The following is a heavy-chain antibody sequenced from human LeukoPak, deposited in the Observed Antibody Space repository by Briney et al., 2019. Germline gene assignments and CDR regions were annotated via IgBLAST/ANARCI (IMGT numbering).Heavy chain of an antibody. CDR1: GFTFSTNS. V-gene: IGHV3-64D*08. CDR2: ITSNGGST. CDR3: VTVGMTSIWSYLRFDP. Sequence: GGSLRLSCPASGFTFSTNSMHWVRQAPGKGLEFVSAITSNGGSTYYADSVKGRFTISRDNSKNTLYLQMSSLRAEDTAVYYCVTVGMTSIWSYLRFDPRGQGTLVPVSS. D-gene: IGHD1-26*01. J-gene: IGHJ5*02.